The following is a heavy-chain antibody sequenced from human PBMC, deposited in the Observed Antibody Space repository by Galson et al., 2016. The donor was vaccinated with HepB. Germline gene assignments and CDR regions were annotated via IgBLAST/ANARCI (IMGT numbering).Heavy chain of an antibody. J-gene: IGHJ4*02. V-gene: IGHV1-46*01. Sequence: SVKVSCKASAYTFTNYYLHWVRQAPGQGLEWMGIINPSSGSTNYAQKFQGRVTMTRDTSTSTVYMELSSLRSEDAAVYYCARPMVRVVLLPSTYYFDYWGPGTLVTVSS. D-gene: IGHD3-10*01. CDR3: ARPMVRVVLLPSTYYFDY. CDR1: AYTFTNYY. CDR2: INPSSGST.